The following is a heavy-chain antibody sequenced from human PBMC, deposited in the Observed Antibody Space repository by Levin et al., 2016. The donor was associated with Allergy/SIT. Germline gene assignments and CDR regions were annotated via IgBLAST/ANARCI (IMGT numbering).Heavy chain of an antibody. Sequence: WIRQPPGKGLEWVSAISGSGGSTYYADSVKGRFTISRDNSKNTLYLQMNSLRAEDTAVYYCAKDGGLSMLYPFDYWGQGTLVTVSS. D-gene: IGHD2-8*01. CDR3: AKDGGLSMLYPFDY. J-gene: IGHJ4*02. CDR2: ISGSGGST. V-gene: IGHV3-23*01.